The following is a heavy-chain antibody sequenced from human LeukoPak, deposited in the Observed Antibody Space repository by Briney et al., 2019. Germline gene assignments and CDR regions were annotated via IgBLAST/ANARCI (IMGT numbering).Heavy chain of an antibody. CDR3: AEAIAARPGNWFDP. CDR2: FIPIFGIA. J-gene: IGHJ5*02. D-gene: IGHD6-6*01. V-gene: IGHV1-69*04. Sequence: SAKISCKASGGSFSSYAISWVRQAPGQGLEWMGRFIPIFGIANYAQKAQGRVTITADKSTSTAYMELSSLRSEDTAVYYCAEAIAARPGNWFDPWGQGTLVTVSS. CDR1: GGSFSSYA.